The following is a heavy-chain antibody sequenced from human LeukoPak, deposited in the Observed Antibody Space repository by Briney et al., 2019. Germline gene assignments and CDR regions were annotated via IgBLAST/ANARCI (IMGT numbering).Heavy chain of an antibody. CDR2: IYSGVSA. CDR3: ARQRNWAYDY. D-gene: IGHD7-27*01. V-gene: IGHV3-66*04. CDR1: GFTVSSNY. J-gene: IGHJ4*02. Sequence: PGGSLRLSCAASGFTVSSNYMSWVRQAPGKGLEWVSVIYSGVSAYYADSVKGRFTISRDNSKNTLYLQMNSLRAEDTAVYYCARQRNWAYDYWGQGTLVTVSS.